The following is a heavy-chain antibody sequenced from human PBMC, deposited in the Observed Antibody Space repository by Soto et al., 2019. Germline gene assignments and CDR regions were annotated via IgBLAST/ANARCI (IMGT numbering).Heavy chain of an antibody. D-gene: IGHD5-18*01. CDR2: ISETGSGT. CDR3: AKDTAPQVV. V-gene: IGHV3-23*01. Sequence: DVQLLESGGGLVQPGGCLRLSCVASGFAFSAYDMSWVRQGQGKGREWVSGISETGSGTYYADSVKGRFTISRDNSKNTLYLQMSSLRAEDTAVYYCAKDTAPQVVWGQGTTVTVSS. CDR1: GFAFSAYD. J-gene: IGHJ6*02.